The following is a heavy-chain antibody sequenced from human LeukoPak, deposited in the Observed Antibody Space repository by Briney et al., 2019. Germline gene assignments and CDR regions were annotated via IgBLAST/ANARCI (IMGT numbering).Heavy chain of an antibody. CDR1: GFTFSSYT. CDR3: ARGAWELLWFGELLFDY. D-gene: IGHD3-10*01. J-gene: IGHJ4*02. CDR2: ISSSSSYI. Sequence: PGGSLRLSCAASGFTFSSYTMNWVRRAPGKGLEWVSSISSSSSYIYYADSVKGRFTISRDNAKRSLNLQMNSLRVEDTAVYYCARGAWELLWFGELLFDYWGQGTLVTVSS. V-gene: IGHV3-21*01.